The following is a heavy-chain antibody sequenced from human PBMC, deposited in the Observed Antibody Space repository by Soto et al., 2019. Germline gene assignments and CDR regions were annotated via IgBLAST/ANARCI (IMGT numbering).Heavy chain of an antibody. CDR3: GRDSVVVQAAIGVGWLDP. D-gene: IGHD2-2*01. J-gene: IGHJ5*02. Sequence: SETLSLTCTVFGSSISGYYWSWIRQPPGKGLEWIGYIYGAGTTNYNPSLKSRVTISADTSKNQFSLNLNSVTAADTAVYYCGRDSVVVQAAIGVGWLDPWGQGTLVTVPS. CDR1: GSSISGYY. V-gene: IGHV4-59*01. CDR2: IYGAGTT.